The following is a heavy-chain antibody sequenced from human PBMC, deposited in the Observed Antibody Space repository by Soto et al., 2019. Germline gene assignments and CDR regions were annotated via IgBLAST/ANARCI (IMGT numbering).Heavy chain of an antibody. CDR1: GYTFTGYY. CDR3: AKGGAIVAAGTRVYLYNAMDV. Sequence: QVQLVQSGTEVKRPGDSVTVSCKASGYTFTGYYVHWVRQAPGQGLEWMGWINPNSGDTYLAQRFQGRVNMNRDTSIGTAYMELRGLTADDTAEYYCAKGGAIVAAGTRVYLYNAMDVWGQGTTVTVSS. D-gene: IGHD1-26*01. J-gene: IGHJ6*02. CDR2: INPNSGDT. V-gene: IGHV1-2*02.